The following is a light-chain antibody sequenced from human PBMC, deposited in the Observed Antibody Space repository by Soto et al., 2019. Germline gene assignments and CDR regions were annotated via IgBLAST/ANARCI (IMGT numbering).Light chain of an antibody. V-gene: IGKV1-5*03. CDR1: QSITDW. J-gene: IGKJ2*01. CDR3: QHYITYPYT. CDR2: RAS. Sequence: DIQMTQSPSTLSATVGARVTITCRASQSITDWLAWYQQKPGKAPKLLIYRASSLESGVPSRFSGGGSGTEFTLTISSLQPDDFASYYCQHYITYPYTFGQGTKVDIK.